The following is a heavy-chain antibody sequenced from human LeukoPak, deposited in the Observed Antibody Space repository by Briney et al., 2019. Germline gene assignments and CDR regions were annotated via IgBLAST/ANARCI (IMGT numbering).Heavy chain of an antibody. CDR1: GFTFSSYG. CDR2: IWDDGSNK. Sequence: GGSLRLSCAPSGFTFSSYGMLWVRQAPGRGVEWVAVIWDDGSNKYYADSVKGRVTISRDNSKNTLYLQMNNLRAEDTTVYFCARGEPEWRFDYWGQGTLVTVSS. J-gene: IGHJ4*02. CDR3: ARGEPEWRFDY. D-gene: IGHD1-14*01. V-gene: IGHV3-33*01.